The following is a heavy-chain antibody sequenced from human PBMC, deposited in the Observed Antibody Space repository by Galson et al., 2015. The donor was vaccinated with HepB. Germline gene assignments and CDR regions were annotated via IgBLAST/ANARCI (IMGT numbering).Heavy chain of an antibody. CDR3: ARDGVAVDSSPLDS. D-gene: IGHD6-19*01. Sequence: SVKVSCKASGYTFTNYGISWVRQAPGQGLEWMGWISAYNGDTNYAQKVQGRVTLTTETSTSTAYMELRSLRSDDTAVYYCARDGVAVDSSPLDSWGQGTLVTVSS. CDR1: GYTFTNYG. J-gene: IGHJ4*02. CDR2: ISAYNGDT. V-gene: IGHV1-18*04.